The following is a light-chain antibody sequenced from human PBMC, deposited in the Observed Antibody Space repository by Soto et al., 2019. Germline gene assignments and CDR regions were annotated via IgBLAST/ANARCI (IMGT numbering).Light chain of an antibody. Sequence: EIVLTQSPATLSVSPGERATLSCRASQSVKTNLAWYQQKPGQAPRLVMYEASTRATGIPDRFSGSGSKTEFTLTISSLQSEDSAVYFCQQYDDWPPRLSFGGGTKVEIK. J-gene: IGKJ4*01. CDR1: QSVKTN. CDR3: QQYDDWPPRLS. CDR2: EAS. V-gene: IGKV3-15*01.